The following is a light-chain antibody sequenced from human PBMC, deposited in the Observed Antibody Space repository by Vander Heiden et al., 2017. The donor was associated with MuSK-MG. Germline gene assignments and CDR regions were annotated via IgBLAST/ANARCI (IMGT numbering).Light chain of an antibody. CDR3: HQYGSSPWT. CDR1: QTFSYKY. CDR2: GAS. V-gene: IGKV3-20*01. Sequence: EIVLTQSPGTLSLSPGERASLSCRASQTFSYKYLAWYQHNPGQAPRLLIYGASSRATGIPDRFSGSGSGTDFTLTINRLEPEDFAVYYCHQYGSSPWTFGQGTKVEIK. J-gene: IGKJ1*01.